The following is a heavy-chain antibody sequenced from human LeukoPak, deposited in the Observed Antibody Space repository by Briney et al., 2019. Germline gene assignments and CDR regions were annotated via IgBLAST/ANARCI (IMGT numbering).Heavy chain of an antibody. J-gene: IGHJ4*02. D-gene: IGHD3-10*01. Sequence: SETLSLTCTVSGGSISSYYWSWIRQPAGKGLEWIGRIYTSGSTNYNPSLKSRVTMSVDTSKNQFSLKLSSVTAADTAVYYCARDRPEGTSGYFDYWGQGTLVTVSS. CDR2: IYTSGST. CDR1: GGSISSYY. CDR3: ARDRPEGTSGYFDY. V-gene: IGHV4-4*07.